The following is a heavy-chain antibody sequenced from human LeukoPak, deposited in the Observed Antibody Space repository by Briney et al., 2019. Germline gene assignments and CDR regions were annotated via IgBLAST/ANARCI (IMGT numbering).Heavy chain of an antibody. CDR1: EFTFSTYW. V-gene: IGHV3-7*04. CDR3: ARVRYCSSTSCYFADY. CDR2: IKQGGSEK. D-gene: IGHD2-2*01. J-gene: IGHJ4*02. Sequence: GGSLRLSCVGSEFTFSTYWMSWVRQAPGKGLEWVANIKQGGSEKYYVDSVKGRFTISRDNAKNSLYLQMNSLRADDTAVYYCARVRYCSSTSCYFADYWGQGTLVTVSS.